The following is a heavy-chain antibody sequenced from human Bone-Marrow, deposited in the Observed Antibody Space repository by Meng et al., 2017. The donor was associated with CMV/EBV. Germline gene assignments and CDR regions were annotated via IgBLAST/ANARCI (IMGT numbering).Heavy chain of an antibody. CDR1: GFIVSSTY. J-gene: IGHJ3*02. D-gene: IGHD2/OR15-2a*01. V-gene: IGHV3-53*01. Sequence: GKSLKISCEASGFIVSSTYMSWVRQAPGKGLEWVSVIYTGGTTFKANSVKGRFTISRDNSKNTLFLQMNRPRAEDTAVYYCARSILSNGFDAFDIWGQGTMVTVSS. CDR2: IYTGGTT. CDR3: ARSILSNGFDAFDI.